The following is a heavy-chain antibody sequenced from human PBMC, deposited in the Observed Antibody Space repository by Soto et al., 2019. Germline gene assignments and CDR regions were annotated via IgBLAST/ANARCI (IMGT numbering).Heavy chain of an antibody. V-gene: IGHV4-59*01. CDR2: PYYTGYRGSA. D-gene: IGHD6-13*01. J-gene: IGHJ4*02. Sequence: SETLSLTCIVTGDSITSYNWSWLRQPPGKGLEWIGFPYYTGYRGSASYNPSLKGRGTISMDTSKNQFSLKVNSLTAADTAMYYCARHKYSSSWFFDSWGQGTQVTVSS. CDR1: GDSITSYN. CDR3: ARHKYSSSWFFDS.